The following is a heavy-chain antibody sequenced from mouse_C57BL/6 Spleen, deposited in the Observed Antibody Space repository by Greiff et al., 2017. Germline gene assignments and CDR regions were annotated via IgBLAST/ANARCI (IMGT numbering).Heavy chain of an antibody. CDR2: INPNYGTT. J-gene: IGHJ4*01. D-gene: IGHD1-1*01. Sequence: VQLKQSGPELVKPGASVKISCKASGYSFTDYNMNWVKQSNGKSLEWIGVINPNYGTTSYNQKFKGKATLTVDQSSSTAYMQLNSLTSEDSAVYDFTRSSHGSSYGYAMDYWGQGTSVTVSS. CDR3: TRSSHGSSYGYAMDY. V-gene: IGHV1-39*01. CDR1: GYSFTDYN.